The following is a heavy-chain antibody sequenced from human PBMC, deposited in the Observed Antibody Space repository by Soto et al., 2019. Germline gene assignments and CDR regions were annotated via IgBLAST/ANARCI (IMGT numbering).Heavy chain of an antibody. Sequence: SCAASGFTFSSYAMHWVRQAPGKGLEWVAVISYDGSNKYYADSVKGRFTISRDDSKNTLYLQMNSLRAEDTAVYYCARDSGRYFDRPQVGYFDYWGQGTLVTVSS. D-gene: IGHD3-9*01. J-gene: IGHJ4*02. CDR1: GFTFSSYA. V-gene: IGHV3-30-3*01. CDR2: ISYDGSNK. CDR3: ARDSGRYFDRPQVGYFDY.